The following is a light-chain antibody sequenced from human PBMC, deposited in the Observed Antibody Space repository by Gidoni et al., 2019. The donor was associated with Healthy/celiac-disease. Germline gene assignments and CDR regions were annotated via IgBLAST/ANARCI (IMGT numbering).Light chain of an antibody. Sequence: DIQMTQSPSSLSASVGDRVTITCQASQDISNYLNWYQQKPGKAPKLLIYDASNLETGFPSRFSGSGSGTDFTFTISSLQPEDIATYYCQQYDNLPRTLGQXTKVEIK. J-gene: IGKJ1*01. CDR2: DAS. CDR3: QQYDNLPRT. CDR1: QDISNY. V-gene: IGKV1-33*01.